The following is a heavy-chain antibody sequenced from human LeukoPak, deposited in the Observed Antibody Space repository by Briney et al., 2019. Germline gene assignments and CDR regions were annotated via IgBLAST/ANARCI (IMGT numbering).Heavy chain of an antibody. V-gene: IGHV3-66*01. CDR3: ARSRGGDCYLGS. Sequence: GGSLTLSCAASGFTFSSNYMSWLRQAPGKGLEWVAVIYSGGSTYYPDSLKGRFTISRDNSKNTLYLQMNSLRAEDAAVYYCARSRGGDCYLGSWGQGTLVTVSS. D-gene: IGHD2-21*02. CDR1: GFTFSSNY. CDR2: IYSGGST. J-gene: IGHJ5*02.